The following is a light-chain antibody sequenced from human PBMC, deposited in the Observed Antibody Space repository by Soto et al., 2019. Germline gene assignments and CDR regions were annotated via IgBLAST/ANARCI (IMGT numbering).Light chain of an antibody. CDR1: QSVNSH. V-gene: IGKV3-11*01. J-gene: IGKJ4*01. Sequence: EIVLTQSPATLSLSPGERATLSCRASQSVNSHLGWYQQQPGQAPRLLIYDASNRATGIPARFSGSGSGTDSTLTISNLEPEDFAVYYCHQRSNWPLTFGGGTKVDI. CDR3: HQRSNWPLT. CDR2: DAS.